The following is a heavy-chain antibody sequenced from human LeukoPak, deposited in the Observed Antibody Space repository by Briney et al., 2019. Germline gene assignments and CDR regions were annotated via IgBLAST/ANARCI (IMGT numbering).Heavy chain of an antibody. V-gene: IGHV1-8*03. J-gene: IGHJ3*02. CDR1: GYTFTSYD. CDR2: MNPNSGNT. CDR3: ARGYGDYETDAFDI. D-gene: IGHD4-17*01. Sequence: ASVKVSCKASGYTFTSYDINWVRQATGQGLEWMGWMNPNSGNTGYAQKFQGRVTITRNTSISTAYMELSSLRSEDTAVYYCARGYGDYETDAFDIWGQGAMVTVSS.